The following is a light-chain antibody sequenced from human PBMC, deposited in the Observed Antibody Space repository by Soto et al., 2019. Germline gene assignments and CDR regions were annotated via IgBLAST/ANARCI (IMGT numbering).Light chain of an antibody. CDR3: QQYNNWGLS. CDR2: GSS. Sequence: IVMTQSPATLSVSPGDGVTLSCRASENVGTNLAWYQQKPGQAPRLLIYGSSTRATGIPATFSGRGSGTEFTLTISSLQSEESAIYYCQQYNNWGLSFGGGTKVDIK. CDR1: ENVGTN. V-gene: IGKV3D-15*01. J-gene: IGKJ4*01.